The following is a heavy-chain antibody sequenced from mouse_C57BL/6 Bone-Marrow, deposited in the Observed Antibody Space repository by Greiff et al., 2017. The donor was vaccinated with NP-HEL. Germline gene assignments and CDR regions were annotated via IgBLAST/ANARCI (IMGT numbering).Heavy chain of an antibody. CDR2: IYPGDGDT. Sequence: QVQLQQSGPELVKPGASVKISCKASGYAFSSSWMNWVKQRPGQGLEWIGRIYPGDGDTNYNGKFKGKATLTADKSSSTAYMQLSSLTSEDSAVYFCARNGYYGRTFAYWGQGTLVTVSA. CDR1: GYAFSSSW. J-gene: IGHJ3*01. CDR3: ARNGYYGRTFAY. V-gene: IGHV1-82*01. D-gene: IGHD2-3*01.